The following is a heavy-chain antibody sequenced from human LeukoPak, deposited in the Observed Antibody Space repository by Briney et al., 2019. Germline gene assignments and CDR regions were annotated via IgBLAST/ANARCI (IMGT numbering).Heavy chain of an antibody. D-gene: IGHD3-10*01. J-gene: IGHJ3*01. CDR1: GYTFTSYY. V-gene: IGHV1-46*01. CDR3: ARVRISMIRGVMSGPFDV. CDR2: INPSGGST. Sequence: ASVKVSCKASGYTFTSYYMHWVRQAPGQGLEWMGIINPSGGSTSYAQRFQGRVTMTSDTSTSTVYMELSSLRSEDTGVYYCARVRISMIRGVMSGPFDVWGPGTMVTV.